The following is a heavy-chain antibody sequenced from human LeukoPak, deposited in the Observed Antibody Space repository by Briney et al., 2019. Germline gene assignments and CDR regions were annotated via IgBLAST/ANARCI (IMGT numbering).Heavy chain of an antibody. D-gene: IGHD1-26*01. V-gene: IGHV3-72*01. Sequence: GGSLRLSCAASGFTFSDHYMDWVRQAPGKGLEWVGRTRNRADSYTTEYAASVKGRFTISRDDSKNSLYLQMNSLKTEDTAVYYCARVPIVGATLDYWGQGTLVTVSS. J-gene: IGHJ4*02. CDR3: ARVPIVGATLDY. CDR1: GFTFSDHY. CDR2: TRNRADSYTT.